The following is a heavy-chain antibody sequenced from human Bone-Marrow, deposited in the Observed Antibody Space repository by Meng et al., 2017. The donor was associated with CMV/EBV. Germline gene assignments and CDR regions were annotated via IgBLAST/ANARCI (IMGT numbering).Heavy chain of an antibody. J-gene: IGHJ3*02. Sequence: SGPTLVTPTQTLTLTCTFSGFSLRTSGVGVGWIRQPPGKAPEYLALIYWNDNKRYSSCLDSRLTITKDTSSNQVVLTMTNLDPVDTAVYYSAHRLAYDWKSPLNAFDRWGLGTLVTVSS. V-gene: IGHV2-5*01. CDR1: GFSLRTSGVG. CDR2: IYWNDNK. CDR3: AHRLAYDWKSPLNAFDR. D-gene: IGHD1-1*01.